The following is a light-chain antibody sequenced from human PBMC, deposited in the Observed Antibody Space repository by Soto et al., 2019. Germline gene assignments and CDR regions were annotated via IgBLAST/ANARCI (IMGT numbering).Light chain of an antibody. CDR1: SSDVGGYNY. CDR2: DVS. V-gene: IGLV2-14*01. CDR3: SSYTSSGTFVV. Sequence: QSVLTQPASVSGSPGQSITISCTGTSSDVGGYNYVSWYQQHPGKAPKLMIYDVSNRPSGVSNRFSGSKSGNTASLAISGLHAEDEADYFCSSYTSSGTFVVFGGGTKLTVL. J-gene: IGLJ2*01.